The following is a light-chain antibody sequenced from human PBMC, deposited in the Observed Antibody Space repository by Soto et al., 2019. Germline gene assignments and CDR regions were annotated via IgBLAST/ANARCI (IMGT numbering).Light chain of an antibody. Sequence: QSALTHPASVSGSPGQSITISCTGPSSDVGGYNYVSWYQHHPGKAPKLIIYDVTNRPSGVSNPFSGSKSGNTASLTISGLQPEDEADYYCSSYTTSNTRQIVFGTGTKVTVL. J-gene: IGLJ1*01. CDR1: SSDVGGYNY. CDR2: DVT. V-gene: IGLV2-14*03. CDR3: SSYTTSNTRQIV.